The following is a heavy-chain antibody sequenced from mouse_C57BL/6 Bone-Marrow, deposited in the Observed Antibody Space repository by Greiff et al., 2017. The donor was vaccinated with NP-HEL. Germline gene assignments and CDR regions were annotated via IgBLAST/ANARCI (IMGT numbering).Heavy chain of an antibody. CDR3: ARNYYGSSNYFDY. Sequence: VMLVESGPELVKPGASVKISCKASGYAFSSSWMNWVKQRPGKGLEWIGRIYPGDGDTNYNGKFKGKATLTADKSSSTAYMQLSSLTSEDSAVYFCARNYYGSSNYFDYWGQGTTLTVSS. J-gene: IGHJ2*01. CDR1: GYAFSSSW. V-gene: IGHV1-82*01. D-gene: IGHD1-1*01. CDR2: IYPGDGDT.